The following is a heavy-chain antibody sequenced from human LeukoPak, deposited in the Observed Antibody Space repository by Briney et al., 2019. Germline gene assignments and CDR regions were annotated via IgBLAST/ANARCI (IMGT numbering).Heavy chain of an antibody. CDR3: ARRYSSGWYGY. J-gene: IGHJ4*02. CDR1: GGSFSGYY. D-gene: IGHD6-19*01. V-gene: IGHV4-34*01. CDR2: IKHSGST. Sequence: KPSGTLSLTCAVYGGSFSGYYLSWIRQPPGEGVGWIGEIKHSGSTNYNPSLKSRVTISVDTSKNQFSLKLSSVTAADTAVYYCARRYSSGWYGYWGQGTLVTVSS.